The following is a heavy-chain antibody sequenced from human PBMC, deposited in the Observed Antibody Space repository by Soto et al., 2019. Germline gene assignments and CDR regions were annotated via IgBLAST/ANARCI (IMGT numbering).Heavy chain of an antibody. V-gene: IGHV3-30*04. CDR2: VSSDGSAK. Sequence: GGSLRLSCAASGFTFRRQAVHWVRQAPGKGLEWVAVVSSDGSAKYYLDSVKGRFTSFRDNSKNTAFLQLNSLSSEDTAVYYCARSRSGAVGNAFGSWGQGTLVSVSS. J-gene: IGHJ4*02. D-gene: IGHD3-10*01. CDR1: GFTFRRQA. CDR3: ARSRSGAVGNAFGS.